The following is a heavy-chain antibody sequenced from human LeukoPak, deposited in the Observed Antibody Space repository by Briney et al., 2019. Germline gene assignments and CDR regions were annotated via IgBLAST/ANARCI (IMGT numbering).Heavy chain of an antibody. CDR2: IIPIFGTA. CDR1: GGTFSSYA. J-gene: IGHJ3*02. CDR3: ARIVGATSAFDI. D-gene: IGHD1-26*01. Sequence: SVKVSCKASGGTFSSYAISWVRQAPGQGLEWMGGIIPIFGTANYAQKFQGRVTITADKSTSTAYMELSSLRSEDTAVYYCARIVGATSAFDIWGQGTMVTVSS. V-gene: IGHV1-69*06.